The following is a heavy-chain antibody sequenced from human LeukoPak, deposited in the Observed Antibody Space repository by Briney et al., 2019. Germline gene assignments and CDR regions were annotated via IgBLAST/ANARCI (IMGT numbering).Heavy chain of an antibody. CDR2: INPSDGST. J-gene: IGHJ4*02. CDR1: GYTFTSYY. CDR3: ARVYSGYDCGY. D-gene: IGHD5-12*01. Sequence: SVKVSCKASGYTFTSYYMHWLRQAPGQGLQWMGIINPSDGSTSYTPRFQGRVTVTRDTSTSTVYMELSSLRSEDTAVYYCARVYSGYDCGYWGQGTLVTVSS. V-gene: IGHV1-46*01.